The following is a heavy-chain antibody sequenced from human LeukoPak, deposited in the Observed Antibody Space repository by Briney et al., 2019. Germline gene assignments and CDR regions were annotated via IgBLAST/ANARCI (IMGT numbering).Heavy chain of an antibody. CDR2: INHSGST. Sequence: SETLSLTCAVSGGSFSVYYWSWGRHRPGKGLEWIREINHSGSTNYNPSLKSRVTISVDTSKTQFSLKLSSVTAADTAVYYCARGSLDWGQGTLVTVSS. J-gene: IGHJ4*02. CDR1: GGSFSVYY. V-gene: IGHV4-34*01. CDR3: ARGSLD.